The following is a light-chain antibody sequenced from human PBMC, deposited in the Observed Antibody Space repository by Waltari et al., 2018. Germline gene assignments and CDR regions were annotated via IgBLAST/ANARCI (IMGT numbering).Light chain of an antibody. CDR2: DAS. CDR1: QSVSNY. V-gene: IGKV3-11*01. CDR3: QQRTKWPRT. Sequence: DIVLTQSPATLSLSPGERALLSCRASQSVSNYVAWYQQKPGQAPVILISDASNRASGIPARFSGRGSGTECTLIISSLEPEDFATYYCQQRTKWPRTFGQGT. J-gene: IGKJ1*01.